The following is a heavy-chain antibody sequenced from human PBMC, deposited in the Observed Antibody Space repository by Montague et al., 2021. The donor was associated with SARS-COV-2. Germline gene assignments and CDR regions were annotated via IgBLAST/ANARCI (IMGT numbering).Heavy chain of an antibody. J-gene: IGHJ6*02. Sequence: PALVKPTQTLTLTCTFSGFSLSTSGMCVRWIRQPLGKALERLALSDRDDDKYYSTSLKTRLTISKDTSKNLVVLTMTNMDPVDTATYYCALMPYDILNGSCCYGLDVWGHGTTVTVSS. CDR3: ALMPYDILNGSCCYGLDV. CDR2: SDRDDDK. CDR1: GFSLSTSGMC. D-gene: IGHD3-9*01. V-gene: IGHV2-70*01.